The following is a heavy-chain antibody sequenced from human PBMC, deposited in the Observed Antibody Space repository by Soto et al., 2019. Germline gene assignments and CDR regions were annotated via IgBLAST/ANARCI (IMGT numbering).Heavy chain of an antibody. J-gene: IGHJ4*02. CDR3: ARGYGRNFDY. D-gene: IGHD3-10*01. V-gene: IGHV4-34*01. Sequence: QVQLQQWGAGLLKPSETLSLTCAIYGGSFSGYYWSWLRQPPGKGLEWIGEINHSGSTNYNPSLKSRVTLSAGKSKSQFYLKLSSVTAADTAVDYCARGYGRNFDYWGQGTLVTVSS. CDR1: GGSFSGYY. CDR2: INHSGST.